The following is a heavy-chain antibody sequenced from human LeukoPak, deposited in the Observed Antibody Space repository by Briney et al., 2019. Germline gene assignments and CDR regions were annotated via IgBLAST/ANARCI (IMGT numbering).Heavy chain of an antibody. CDR1: GGSISSGGYY. CDR3: AKDANIVQIDY. D-gene: IGHD2/OR15-2a*01. V-gene: IGHV4-30-2*01. CDR2: IYHSGST. Sequence: SETLSLTCTVSGGSISSGGYYWSWIRQPPGEGLEWIGYIYHSGSTYYNPSLKSRVTISVDRSKNQFSLKLSSVTAADTAVYYCAKDANIVQIDYWGQGTLVTVSS. J-gene: IGHJ4*02.